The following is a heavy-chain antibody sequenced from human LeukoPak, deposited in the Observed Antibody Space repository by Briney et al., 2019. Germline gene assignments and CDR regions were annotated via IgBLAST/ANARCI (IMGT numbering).Heavy chain of an antibody. V-gene: IGHV4-34*01. CDR3: ARGPGIPDIVVVPAAKDFDP. CDR1: GGSISGYY. J-gene: IGHJ5*02. Sequence: PSETLSLTCTLSGGSISGYYWSWIPQPPGKGLEWIGEINHSGSTNYNPSLKSRVTISVDTSKNQFSLKLSSVTAADTAVYYCARGPGIPDIVVVPAAKDFDPWGQGTLVTVSS. CDR2: INHSGST. D-gene: IGHD2-2*01.